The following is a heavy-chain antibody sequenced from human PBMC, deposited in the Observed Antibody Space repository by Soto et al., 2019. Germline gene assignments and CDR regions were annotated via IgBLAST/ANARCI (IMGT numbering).Heavy chain of an antibody. V-gene: IGHV1-69*13. CDR1: GGTFSSYA. J-gene: IGHJ1*01. D-gene: IGHD2-15*01. CDR3: ANQGVVVADTRVPAEYFKH. Sequence: SVKVSCKASGGTFSSYAISWVRQAPGQGLEWMGGIIPIFGTANYAQKFQGRVTITADESTSTAYMELSSLRSDDTAVYYCANQGVVVADTRVPAEYFKHWGQGTLVTVSS. CDR2: IIPIFGTA.